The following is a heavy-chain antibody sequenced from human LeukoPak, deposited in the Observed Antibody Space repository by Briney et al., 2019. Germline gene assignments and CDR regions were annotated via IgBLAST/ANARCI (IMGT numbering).Heavy chain of an antibody. J-gene: IGHJ6*02. CDR2: INPKNGGT. CDR1: GYTFSGHY. CDR3: ARDRVPFYSSTFKDYYLQCGLDV. D-gene: IGHD6-13*01. V-gene: IGHV1-2*02. Sequence: EASVKVSCKASGYTFSGHYIHWVRQAPGQGLEWMGWINPKNGGTSYAQRFQGRVFLTRDTSISTAYMEVSRLRSDDTALYFCARDRVPFYSSTFKDYYLQCGLDVWGQGTTVAVSS.